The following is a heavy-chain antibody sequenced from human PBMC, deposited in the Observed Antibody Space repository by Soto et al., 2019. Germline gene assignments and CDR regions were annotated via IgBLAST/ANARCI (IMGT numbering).Heavy chain of an antibody. J-gene: IGHJ6*02. V-gene: IGHV3-33*01. CDR2: IWYDGSNK. CDR3: ARDVEDYGMDV. D-gene: IGHD2-21*01. Sequence: QVQLVESGGGVVQPGRSLRLSCAASGFTFSSYGMHWVRQAPGKGLEWVAVIWYDGSNKYYADSVKGRFTISRDNSKNTLYLQMNSLRAEDTAVYYCARDVEDYGMDVWGQGTTVTVSS. CDR1: GFTFSSYG.